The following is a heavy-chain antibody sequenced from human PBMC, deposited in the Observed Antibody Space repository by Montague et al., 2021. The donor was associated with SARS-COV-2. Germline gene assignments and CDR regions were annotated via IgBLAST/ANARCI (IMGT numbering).Heavy chain of an antibody. CDR2: XYWDDEK. J-gene: IGHJ6*02. Sequence: PALVKPTQTLTLTCTFSGFSLSTSGVGVGWIRQPPGKALEWLAFXYWDDEKRYSPSLKSRLTITKDTSKNQVVLTMTNMDPVDTATYYCAHSRITMVRGVINYYGMDVWGQGTTVTVSS. CDR3: AHSRITMVRGVINYYGMDV. D-gene: IGHD3-10*01. CDR1: GFSLSTSGVG. V-gene: IGHV2-5*02.